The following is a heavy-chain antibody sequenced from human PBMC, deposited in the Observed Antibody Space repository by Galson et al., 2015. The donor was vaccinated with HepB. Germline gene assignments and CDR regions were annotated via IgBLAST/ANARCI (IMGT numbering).Heavy chain of an antibody. J-gene: IGHJ6*02. V-gene: IGHV1-69*02. D-gene: IGHD3-16*01. Sequence: SVKVSCKASGGTFSSYTISWVRQAPGQGLEWMGRIIPILGIANYAQKFQGRVTITADKSTSTAYMELSSLRYEDTAVYYCARGEWGPGADYGMDVWGQGTTVTVSS. CDR3: ARGEWGPGADYGMDV. CDR2: IIPILGIA. CDR1: GGTFSSYT.